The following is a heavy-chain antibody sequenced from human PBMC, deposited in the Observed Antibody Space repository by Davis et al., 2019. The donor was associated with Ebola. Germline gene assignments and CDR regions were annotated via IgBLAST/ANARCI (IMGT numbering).Heavy chain of an antibody. J-gene: IGHJ4*02. CDR3: AGYSSSSFPPG. CDR2: ISWNSGSI. V-gene: IGHV3-9*01. Sequence: PGGSLRLSCAASGFTFDDYAMHWVRQAPGKGLEWVSGISWNSGSIGYADSVKGRFTISRDNAKNSLYLQMNSLRAEDTALYYCAGYSSSSFPPGWGQGTLVTVSS. CDR1: GFTFDDYA. D-gene: IGHD6-13*01.